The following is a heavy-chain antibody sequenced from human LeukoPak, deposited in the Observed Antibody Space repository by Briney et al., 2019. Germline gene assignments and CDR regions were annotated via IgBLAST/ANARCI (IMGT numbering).Heavy chain of an antibody. CDR3: AKFEWELLEFDY. D-gene: IGHD1-26*01. Sequence: PGGSLRLSCAASGFTFSSYGMHWVRQAPGQGLEWVAFIRYDGSNKYYADSVKGRFTISRDNSKNTLYLQMNSLRAEDTAVYYCAKFEWELLEFDYWGQGTLVTVSS. J-gene: IGHJ4*02. CDR1: GFTFSSYG. V-gene: IGHV3-30*02. CDR2: IRYDGSNK.